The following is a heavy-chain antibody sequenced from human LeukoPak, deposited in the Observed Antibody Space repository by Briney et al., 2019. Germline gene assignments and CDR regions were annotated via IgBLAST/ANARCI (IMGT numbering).Heavy chain of an antibody. CDR1: GFTFSSSA. CDR2: ISASGGSS. CDR3: ARQAGGYYLPSDH. V-gene: IGHV3-23*01. D-gene: IGHD3-22*01. Sequence: SGGSLRLSCAASGFTFSSSAVSWVRQAPGKGLEWVSAISASGGSSYYADSVKGRFTISRDNSKNTLYLQMNSLRAEDTAVYHCARQAGGYYLPSDHWGQGTLVTVSS. J-gene: IGHJ4*02.